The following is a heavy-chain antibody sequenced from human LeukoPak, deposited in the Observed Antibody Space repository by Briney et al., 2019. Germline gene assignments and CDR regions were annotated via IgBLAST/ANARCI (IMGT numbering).Heavy chain of an antibody. CDR2: ISYDGSNK. V-gene: IGHV3-30*18. J-gene: IGHJ5*02. Sequence: GGSLRLSCAASGFTFSGYGMHWVRQAPGKGLEWVAVISYDGSNKYYADSVKGRFTISRDNSKDTLYLQLNSLTAEDTAIYYCAKPISGGLAVSADWFDPWGQGTLVTVSS. CDR1: GFTFSGYG. CDR3: AKPISGGLAVSADWFDP. D-gene: IGHD6-19*01.